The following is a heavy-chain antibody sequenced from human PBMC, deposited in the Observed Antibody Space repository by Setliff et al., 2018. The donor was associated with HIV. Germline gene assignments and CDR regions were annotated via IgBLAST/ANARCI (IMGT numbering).Heavy chain of an antibody. CDR2: IYHNGNT. Sequence: SETLSLTCTVAGGSTCSSSYYWGWIRQPPGMGLEWIASIYHNGNTYYNPSLKSRVTMSVDTSKNQFSLKLSSVTAADTAVYYCATSLITVPPDAFDIWGQGTMVTVS. J-gene: IGHJ3*02. D-gene: IGHD4-4*01. CDR3: ATSLITVPPDAFDI. V-gene: IGHV4-39*07. CDR1: GGSTCSSSYY.